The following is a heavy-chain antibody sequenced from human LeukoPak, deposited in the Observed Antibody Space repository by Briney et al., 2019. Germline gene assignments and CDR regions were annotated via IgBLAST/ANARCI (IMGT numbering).Heavy chain of an antibody. D-gene: IGHD2-2*01. V-gene: IGHV1-8*01. J-gene: IGHJ5*02. CDR3: ARGLGYCSSTSCYRWFDP. CDR1: GYTFTSYD. Sequence: ASVKVSCKASGYTFTSYDISWVRQATGQGLEWMGWMNPNSGNTGYAQKFQGRVTMTRNTSISTAYMELSSLRSEDTAVYYCARGLGYCSSTSCYRWFDPWGQGTLVTVSS. CDR2: MNPNSGNT.